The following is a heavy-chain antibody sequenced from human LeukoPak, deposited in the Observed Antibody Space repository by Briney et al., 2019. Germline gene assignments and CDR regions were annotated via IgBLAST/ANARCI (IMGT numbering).Heavy chain of an antibody. CDR1: GFTFSSYW. CDR3: ARPQAYCSSTSCYTSNYYYGMDV. D-gene: IGHD2-2*02. V-gene: IGHV3-7*01. CDR2: IKQDGSEK. Sequence: GGSLRLSCAASGFTFSSYWMSWVRQAPGKGLEWVANIKQDGSEKYYVDSVKGRFTFSRDNAKNSLYLQMNSLRAEDTAVYYCARPQAYCSSTSCYTSNYYYGMDVWGQGTTVTVSS. J-gene: IGHJ6*02.